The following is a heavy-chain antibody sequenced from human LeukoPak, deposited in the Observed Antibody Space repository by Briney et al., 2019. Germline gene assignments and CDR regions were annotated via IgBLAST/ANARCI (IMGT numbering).Heavy chain of an antibody. CDR1: VGSISSYD. J-gene: IGHJ6*01. Sequence: SETLSLTCTVSVGSISSYDWSWIRQPPGKGLEWIGYIYYSGSTNYNPSLKSRVTISVDTSKNQFSLKLSSVTAADTAVYYCAREEGSGSGNSYYYGMDVWGQGTTVTVSS. D-gene: IGHD3-10*01. V-gene: IGHV4-59*01. CDR3: AREEGSGSGNSYYYGMDV. CDR2: IYYSGST.